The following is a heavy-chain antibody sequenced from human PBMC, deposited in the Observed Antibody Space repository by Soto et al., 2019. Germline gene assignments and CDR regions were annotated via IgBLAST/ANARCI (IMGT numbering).Heavy chain of an antibody. D-gene: IGHD3-22*01. CDR1: GGTFSSYA. V-gene: IGHV1-69*01. Sequence: QVQLVQSGAEVKKPGSSVKVSCKASGGTFSSYAISWVRQAPGQGLEWMGGIIPIFSTANYAQKFQGRVTITADESTSTAYMELSSLRSEDTAVYYCASGRSTYYYDSSGYYLDYWGQGTLVTVSS. J-gene: IGHJ4*02. CDR3: ASGRSTYYYDSSGYYLDY. CDR2: IIPIFSTA.